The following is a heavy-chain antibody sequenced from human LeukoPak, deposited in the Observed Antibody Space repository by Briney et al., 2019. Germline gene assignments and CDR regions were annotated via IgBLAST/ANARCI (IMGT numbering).Heavy chain of an antibody. CDR3: ARVSWNYDMGYPDY. D-gene: IGHD1-7*01. V-gene: IGHV3-30-3*01. Sequence: PGGSLRLSCAASGFTFSSYAMHWVRQAPGKGLEWVAVISYDGSNKYYADSVKGRFTISRDNSKNTLYLQMNSLRAEDTAVYYCARVSWNYDMGYPDYWGQGTLVTVSS. CDR2: ISYDGSNK. J-gene: IGHJ4*02. CDR1: GFTFSSYA.